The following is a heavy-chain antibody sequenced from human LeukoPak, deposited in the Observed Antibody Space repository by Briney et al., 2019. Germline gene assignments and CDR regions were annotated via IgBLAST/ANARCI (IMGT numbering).Heavy chain of an antibody. CDR3: AKARGDIVVVPAARPLDY. D-gene: IGHD2-2*01. CDR2: YSGSGGST. J-gene: IGHJ4*02. V-gene: IGHV3-23*01. CDR1: GFTFSSYW. Sequence: GGSLRLSCAASGFTFSSYWMSWVRQAPGKGLEWVSTYSGSGGSTYYADSVKGRFTISRDDSKNTLYLQMNSLRAEDTAVYYCAKARGDIVVVPAARPLDYWGQGTLVTVSS.